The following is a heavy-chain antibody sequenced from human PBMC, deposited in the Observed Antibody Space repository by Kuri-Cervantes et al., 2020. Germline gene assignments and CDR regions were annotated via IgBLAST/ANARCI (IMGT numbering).Heavy chain of an antibody. CDR2: ISWNSGSI. Sequence: GGSLRLSCAASGFTFDDYAMHWVRQAPGKGLEWVSGISWNSGSIGYADSVKGRFTISRDNAKNSLYLQMNSLRAEDTALYYCAKVPRRGIALYYFDYRGQGTLVTVSS. D-gene: IGHD6-13*01. V-gene: IGHV3-9*01. J-gene: IGHJ4*02. CDR3: AKVPRRGIALYYFDY. CDR1: GFTFDDYA.